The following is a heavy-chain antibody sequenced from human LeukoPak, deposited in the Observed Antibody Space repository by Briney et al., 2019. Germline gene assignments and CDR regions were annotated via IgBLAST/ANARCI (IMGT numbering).Heavy chain of an antibody. J-gene: IGHJ6*02. V-gene: IGHV4-34*01. CDR2: INHSGST. D-gene: IGHD1-26*01. CDR1: GGSFSGYY. Sequence: SETLSLTCAVYGGSFSGYYWSWIRQPPGKGLEWIGEINHSGSTNYNPSLKSRVTISVDTSKNQFSLKLSSVTAADTAVYYCARARRGGSYASARYYYGMDVWGQGTTVTVSS. CDR3: ARARRGGSYASARYYYGMDV.